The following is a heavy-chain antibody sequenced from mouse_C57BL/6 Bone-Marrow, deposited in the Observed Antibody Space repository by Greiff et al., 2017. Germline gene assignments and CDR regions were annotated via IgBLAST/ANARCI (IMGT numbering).Heavy chain of an antibody. D-gene: IGHD1-1*01. V-gene: IGHV14-1*01. Sequence: LVESGAELVRPGASVKLSCTASGFNIKDYYMHWVKQRPEQGLEWIGRIDPEDGDTEYAPKFQGKATMTADTSSNTAYLQLSSLTSEDTAVYYCTTYYYGSSLYYYAMDYWGQGTSVTVSS. CDR1: GFNIKDYY. CDR3: TTYYYGSSLYYYAMDY. J-gene: IGHJ4*01. CDR2: IDPEDGDT.